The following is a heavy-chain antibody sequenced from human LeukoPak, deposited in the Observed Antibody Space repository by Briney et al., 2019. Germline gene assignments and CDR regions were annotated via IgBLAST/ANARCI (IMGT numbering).Heavy chain of an antibody. V-gene: IGHV1-8*02. CDR1: GYAFSSSE. J-gene: IGHJ4*02. D-gene: IGHD4/OR15-4a*01. CDR3: ARGQYGGNRFFDQ. CDR2: MHPNSGKT. Sequence: ASVKVSCKTAGYAFSSSEINWLRQAPGQGLEGVGWMHPNSGKTGYAHKFQGRVTMNRDTSTSTAYMELSSLTSEATDVFYCARGQYGGNRFFDQWGQGTLIIVSS.